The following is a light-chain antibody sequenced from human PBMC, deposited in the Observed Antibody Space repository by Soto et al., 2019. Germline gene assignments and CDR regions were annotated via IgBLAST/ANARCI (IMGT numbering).Light chain of an antibody. V-gene: IGKV2-28*01. Sequence: DIVMTQSPLSLPVTPGEPASISCRSSQSLLHSNGYNYLDWYLQKPGQSPQVLIYLGYNRASGVPDRFSGSGSGTDFTLKISRVEAEDVGVCYCMQLLQTPLTFGGGTKVEIK. CDR1: QSLLHSNGYNY. CDR3: MQLLQTPLT. J-gene: IGKJ4*01. CDR2: LGY.